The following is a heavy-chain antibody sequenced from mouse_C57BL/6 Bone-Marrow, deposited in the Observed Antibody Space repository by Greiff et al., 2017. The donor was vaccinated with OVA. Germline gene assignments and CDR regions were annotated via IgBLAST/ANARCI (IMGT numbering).Heavy chain of an antibody. CDR1: GYSFTDYN. J-gene: IGHJ1*03. Sequence: EVQLQQSGPELVKPGASVKISCKASGYSFTDYNMNWVKQSHGKSLEWIGVINPNYGTTSYNQKFKGKATLTVAQSSSTAYMQLNSLTSEDSAVYYCLYYGSSLRYFDVWGTGTTVTVSS. CDR2: INPNYGTT. CDR3: LYYGSSLRYFDV. V-gene: IGHV1-39*01. D-gene: IGHD1-1*01.